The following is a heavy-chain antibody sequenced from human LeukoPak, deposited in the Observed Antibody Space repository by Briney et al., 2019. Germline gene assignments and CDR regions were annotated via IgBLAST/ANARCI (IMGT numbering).Heavy chain of an antibody. CDR1: DYSISSGYY. CDR2: IYHSGST. D-gene: IGHD7-27*01. J-gene: IGHJ3*02. CDR3: ARGLNWGSGDAFDI. V-gene: IGHV4-38-2*02. Sequence: SETLSLTCTVSDYSISSGYYWGWIRQPPGKGLEWIGSIYHSGSTNYNPSLKSRVTISVDTSKNQFSLKLSSVTAADTAVYYCARGLNWGSGDAFDIWGQGTMVTVSS.